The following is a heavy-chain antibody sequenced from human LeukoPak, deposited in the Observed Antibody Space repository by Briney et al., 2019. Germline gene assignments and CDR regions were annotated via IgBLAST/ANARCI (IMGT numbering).Heavy chain of an antibody. D-gene: IGHD2-15*01. J-gene: IGHJ6*03. Sequence: SETLSLTCTVSGGSISSHYWTWIRQSPVKGLEWIGNISNSGSTSYNPSLKSRVTISIDTSKNQFSLKLSSVTAADTAVYYCGRDALVGYFSYYYMDVWGKGTTVTISS. CDR2: ISNSGST. CDR1: GGSISSHY. V-gene: IGHV4-59*11. CDR3: GRDALVGYFSYYYMDV.